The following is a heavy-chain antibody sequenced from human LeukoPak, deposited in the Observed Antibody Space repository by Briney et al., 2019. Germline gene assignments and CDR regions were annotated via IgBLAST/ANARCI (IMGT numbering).Heavy chain of an antibody. CDR1: GFTFSSYS. CDR3: AREKDTGYFDY. CDR2: ISSSSSYI. Sequence: GGSLRLSCAASGFTFSSYSMNWVRQAPGKGLEWVSSISSSSSYIYYADSVKGRFTISRDNSKNTLYLQMNSLRAEDTAVYYCAREKDTGYFDYWGQGTLVTVSS. D-gene: IGHD2-15*01. V-gene: IGHV3-21*01. J-gene: IGHJ4*02.